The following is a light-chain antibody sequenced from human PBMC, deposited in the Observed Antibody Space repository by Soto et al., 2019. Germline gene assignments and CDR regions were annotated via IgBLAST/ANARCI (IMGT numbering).Light chain of an antibody. V-gene: IGLV2-14*03. J-gene: IGLJ1*01. Sequence: QSALTQPASVSGSPGQSITISCTGPSSDVGGYNYVSWYQHHPGKAPKLMIYDVSNRPSGVSNRFSGSKSGNTASLTISGLQPEDEADYSCCSYTTSNTRQIVFGTGTKLTVL. CDR2: DVS. CDR1: SSDVGGYNY. CDR3: CSYTTSNTRQIV.